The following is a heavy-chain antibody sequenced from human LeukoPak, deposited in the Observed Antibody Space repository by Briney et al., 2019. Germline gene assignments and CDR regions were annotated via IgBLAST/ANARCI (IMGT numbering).Heavy chain of an antibody. CDR3: AKDLTSGWQDDAFDI. J-gene: IGHJ3*02. Sequence: GGSLRLSCAASGFTFSNYAMSWVRQAPGKGLEWVSAVSDSGVNTYYADSVKGRFTISRDNSKNTVYLEMNSLRAEDTAVYYCAKDLTSGWQDDAFDIWGQGTMVTVSS. CDR2: VSDSGVNT. D-gene: IGHD6-19*01. V-gene: IGHV3-23*01. CDR1: GFTFSNYA.